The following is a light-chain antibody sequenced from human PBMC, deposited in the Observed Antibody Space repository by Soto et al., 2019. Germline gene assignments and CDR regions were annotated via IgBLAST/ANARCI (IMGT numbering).Light chain of an antibody. V-gene: IGLV2-14*01. CDR2: DVS. CDR3: SSYTSSSTYV. J-gene: IGLJ1*01. Sequence: QSALTQPASVSGSPGQSITISCTGTSIDVGGYNYVSWHQQHPGKAPKLMIYDVSNRPSGVSNRFSGSKSGNTASLTISGLQAEDEADYYCSSYTSSSTYVFGTRTKVTVL. CDR1: SIDVGGYNY.